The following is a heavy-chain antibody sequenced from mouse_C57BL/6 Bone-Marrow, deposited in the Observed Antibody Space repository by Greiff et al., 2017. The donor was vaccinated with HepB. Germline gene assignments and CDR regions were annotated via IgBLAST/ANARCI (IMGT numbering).Heavy chain of an antibody. Sequence: EVQGVESGGGLVQPKGSLKLSCAASGFTFNTYAMHWVRQAPGKGLEWVARIRSKSSNYATYYADSVKDRFTISRDDSQSMLYLQMNNLKTEDTAMYYCVVKGVITTVVRWYFDVWGTGTTVTVSS. CDR1: GFTFNTYA. V-gene: IGHV10-3*01. CDR2: IRSKSSNYAT. CDR3: VVKGVITTVVRWYFDV. J-gene: IGHJ1*03. D-gene: IGHD1-1*01.